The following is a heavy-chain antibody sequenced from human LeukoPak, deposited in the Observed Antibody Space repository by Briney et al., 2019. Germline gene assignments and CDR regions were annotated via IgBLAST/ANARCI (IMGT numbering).Heavy chain of an antibody. V-gene: IGHV4-39*01. D-gene: IGHD3-3*02. Sequence: SETLSLTCTVSGGSISSSSYYWGWIRQPPGKGLEWIGSIYYSGSTYYNPSLKSRVTISVDTSKNQFSLKLSSVTAADTAVYYCARRNSIGVPGFYFDYWGQGTLVTVSS. CDR2: IYYSGST. CDR1: GGSISSSSYY. CDR3: ARRNSIGVPGFYFDY. J-gene: IGHJ4*02.